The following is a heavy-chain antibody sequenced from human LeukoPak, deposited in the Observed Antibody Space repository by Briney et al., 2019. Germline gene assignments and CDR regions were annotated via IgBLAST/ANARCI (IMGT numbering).Heavy chain of an antibody. D-gene: IGHD7-27*01. Sequence: GGSLRLSCAASGFTFSSTSMSWVRQAPGKGLEWVAVTVGGGDGTYYADSVKGRFTISRDNSKNTLYLQMNSLRAEDTAVYYCAKSDLQTGTYIDYWGQGTLVTVSS. CDR3: AKSDLQTGTYIDY. CDR1: GFTFSSTS. J-gene: IGHJ4*02. CDR2: TVGGGDGT. V-gene: IGHV3-23*01.